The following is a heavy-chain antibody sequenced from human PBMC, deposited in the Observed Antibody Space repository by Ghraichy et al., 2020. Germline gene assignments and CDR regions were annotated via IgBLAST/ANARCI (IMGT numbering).Heavy chain of an antibody. CDR3: ARDVRWFDY. Sequence: LSLTCVASGFRFSDYWMTWVRQAPGKGLEWVGDIKQDGSEIKYVDSVRGRFTISRDNARNSVYLQMNSLRADDTGVYYCARDVRWFDYWGQGTLVGVSS. J-gene: IGHJ4*02. D-gene: IGHD3-10*02. CDR2: IKQDGSEI. CDR1: GFRFSDYW. V-gene: IGHV3-7*01.